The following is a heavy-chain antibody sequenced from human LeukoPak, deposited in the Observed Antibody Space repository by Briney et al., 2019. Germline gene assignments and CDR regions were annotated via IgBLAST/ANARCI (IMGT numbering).Heavy chain of an antibody. CDR2: MNPNSGNT. CDR3: ATSYGGIHAEYFQH. V-gene: IGHV1-8*01. D-gene: IGHD4-23*01. J-gene: IGHJ1*01. CDR1: GYTFTSYD. Sequence: GASVKVSCKASGYTFTSYDINWVRQATGQGLEWMGGMNPNSGNTGYAQKFQGRVTMTRNTSISTAYMELSSLRSEDTAVYYCATSYGGIHAEYFQHWGQGTLVTVSS.